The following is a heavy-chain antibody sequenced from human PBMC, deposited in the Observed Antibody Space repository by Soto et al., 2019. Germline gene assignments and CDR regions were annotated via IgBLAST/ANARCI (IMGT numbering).Heavy chain of an antibody. V-gene: IGHV2-5*01. CDR2: IYWNDDK. Sequence: SGPTLVNPTQTLTLTCTFSGFSLSTSGVGVGWIRQPPGKALEWLALIYWNDDKRYSPSLKSRLTITKDTSKNQVVLTMTNMDPVDTATYYCAHTTLVGVITRPYYFDYWGQGTLVTVSS. J-gene: IGHJ4*02. CDR3: AHTTLVGVITRPYYFDY. CDR1: GFSLSTSGVG. D-gene: IGHD3-22*01.